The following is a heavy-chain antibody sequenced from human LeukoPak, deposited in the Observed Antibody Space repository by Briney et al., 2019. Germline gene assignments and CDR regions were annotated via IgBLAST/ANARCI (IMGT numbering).Heavy chain of an antibody. D-gene: IGHD1-26*01. CDR2: IYHSGST. V-gene: IGHV4-38-2*02. CDR1: GYSISSGYY. CDR3: ARRGFSVGTRWFDP. Sequence: SETLSLTCTVSGYSISSGYYWGWIRQPPGKGLEWIGSIYHSGSTYYNPSLKSRVTISVDTSKNQFSLKLSSVTAADTAVYYCARRGFSVGTRWFDPWGQGTLVTVSS. J-gene: IGHJ5*02.